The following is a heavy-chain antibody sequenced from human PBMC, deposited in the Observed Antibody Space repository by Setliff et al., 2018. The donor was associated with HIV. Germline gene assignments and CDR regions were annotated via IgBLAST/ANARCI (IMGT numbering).Heavy chain of an antibody. CDR1: GGSVSSGSYY. V-gene: IGHV4-39*07. J-gene: IGHJ4*02. D-gene: IGHD6-19*01. Sequence: SETLSLTCTVSGGSVSSGSYYWSWIRQPPGKGLEWIGSIYHSESTYYNPSLKSRVTISVDTSKNQFSLKLSSVTAADTAVYYCARFHSSGWSLDYWGQGTLVTVSS. CDR2: IYHSEST. CDR3: ARFHSSGWSLDY.